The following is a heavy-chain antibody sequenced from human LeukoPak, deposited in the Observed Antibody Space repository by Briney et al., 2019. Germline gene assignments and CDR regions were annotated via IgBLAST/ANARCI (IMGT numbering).Heavy chain of an antibody. CDR2: INHSGST. CDR1: GGSFSGYY. V-gene: IGHV4-34*01. Sequence: SETLSLTCAVYGGSFSGYYWSWIRQPPGKGLEWIGEINHSGSTNHNPSLKSRVTISVDTSKNQFSLKLSSVTAADTAVYYCARHGRGVQHWGQGTLVTVSS. D-gene: IGHD5-24*01. CDR3: ARHGRGVQH. J-gene: IGHJ1*01.